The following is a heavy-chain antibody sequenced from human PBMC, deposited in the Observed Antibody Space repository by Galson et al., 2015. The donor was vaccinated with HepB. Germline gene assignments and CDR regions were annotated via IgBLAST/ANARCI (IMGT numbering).Heavy chain of an antibody. CDR3: ARDYRGYSYGYYYYYYGMDV. Sequence: SLRLSCAASGFTFSSYWMSWVRQAPGKGLEWVANIKQDGSEKYYVDSVKGRFTISRDNAKNSLYLQMNSLRAEDTAVYYCARDYRGYSYGYYYYYYGMDVWGQGTTVTVSS. D-gene: IGHD5-18*01. CDR1: GFTFSSYW. CDR2: IKQDGSEK. V-gene: IGHV3-7*01. J-gene: IGHJ6*02.